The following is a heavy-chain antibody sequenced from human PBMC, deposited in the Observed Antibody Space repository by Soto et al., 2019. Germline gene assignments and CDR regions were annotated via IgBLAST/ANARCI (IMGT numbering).Heavy chain of an antibody. D-gene: IGHD2-15*01. V-gene: IGHV3-23*01. Sequence: EVQLLESGGGLVQPGGSLRLSCAASGFPFSSRAMSWVRQAPGKGLEWVSAISGSGTITYYADSMKGRFTISRDTSNNTLYLQMNSLRADDTAVYYCAEWARYCSCADCRAWGQGTLVTVSS. J-gene: IGHJ5*02. CDR1: GFPFSSRA. CDR2: ISGSGTIT. CDR3: AEWARYCSCADCRA.